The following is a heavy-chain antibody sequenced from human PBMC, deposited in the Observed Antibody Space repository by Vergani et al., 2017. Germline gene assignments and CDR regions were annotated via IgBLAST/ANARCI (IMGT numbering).Heavy chain of an antibody. V-gene: IGHV4-59*01. Sequence: QVQLQESGPGLVKPSETLSLTCTVSGGSISSYYWIWIRQPPGKGLEWIGYIYYSGSTNYNPSLKSRVTISVDTSKNQFSLKLSSVTAADTAVYYCAREVVVNYYYYYMDVWGKGTTVTVSS. J-gene: IGHJ6*03. D-gene: IGHD2-2*01. CDR3: AREVVVNYYYYYMDV. CDR2: IYYSGST. CDR1: GGSISSYY.